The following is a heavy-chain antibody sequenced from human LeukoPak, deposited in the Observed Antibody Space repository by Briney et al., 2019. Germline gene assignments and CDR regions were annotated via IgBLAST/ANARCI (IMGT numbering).Heavy chain of an antibody. Sequence: PGGSLRLSCAASGFTFSSYGMHWVRQAPGKGLEWVAVISYDGSNKYYAGSVKGRFTISRDNSKNTLYLQMNSLRAEDTAVYYCAKEPSSGLRFYSDYWGQGTLVTVSS. J-gene: IGHJ4*02. V-gene: IGHV3-30*18. D-gene: IGHD4-17*01. CDR3: AKEPSSGLRFYSDY. CDR2: ISYDGSNK. CDR1: GFTFSSYG.